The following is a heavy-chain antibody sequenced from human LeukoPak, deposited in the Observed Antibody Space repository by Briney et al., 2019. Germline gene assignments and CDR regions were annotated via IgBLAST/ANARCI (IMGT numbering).Heavy chain of an antibody. Sequence: PGGSLRLPCAASGFTFSSYAMSWVRQAPGKGLEWVSAISGSGGSTYYADSVKGRFTISRDNSKNTLYLQMNSLRAEDTAVYYCAKASSSWYQYYFDYWGQGTLVTVSS. D-gene: IGHD6-13*01. CDR3: AKASSSWYQYYFDY. CDR2: ISGSGGST. V-gene: IGHV3-23*01. J-gene: IGHJ4*02. CDR1: GFTFSSYA.